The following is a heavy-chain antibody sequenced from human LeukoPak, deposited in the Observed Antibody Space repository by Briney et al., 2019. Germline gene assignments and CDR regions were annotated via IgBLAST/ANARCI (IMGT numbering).Heavy chain of an antibody. CDR1: GFTFSNYS. CDR3: ARAGPNPRTAGLRN. V-gene: IGHV3-30*03. D-gene: IGHD1-14*01. J-gene: IGHJ4*02. Sequence: GGSLRLSCAASGFTFSNYSMHWVRQTPGKGLEWVAVISYDGSNKYYADSVKGRFTISRDSSKNTLYLQMNSLRAEDTAVYYCARAGPNPRTAGLRNWGQGTLVTVSS. CDR2: ISYDGSNK.